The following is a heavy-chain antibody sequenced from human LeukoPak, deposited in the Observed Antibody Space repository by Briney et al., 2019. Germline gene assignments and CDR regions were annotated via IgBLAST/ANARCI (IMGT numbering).Heavy chain of an antibody. J-gene: IGHJ4*02. Sequence: SETLSLTCTVSGYSISSGYYWGWIRQSPGKGLEWTGSISHSGTTYYNPSLKSRVTISVDTSKNHFSLNLNSVTATDTGVYYCARDVAQANYDTSGYPFDYWGQGILVTVSS. V-gene: IGHV4-38-2*02. D-gene: IGHD3-22*01. CDR3: ARDVAQANYDTSGYPFDY. CDR1: GYSISSGYY. CDR2: ISHSGTT.